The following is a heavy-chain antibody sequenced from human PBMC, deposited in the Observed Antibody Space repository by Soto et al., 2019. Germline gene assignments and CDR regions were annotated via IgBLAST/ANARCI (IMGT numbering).Heavy chain of an antibody. CDR3: VRSGTSSGRFSDY. D-gene: IGHD2-15*01. V-gene: IGHV5-51*01. J-gene: IGHJ4*02. CDR1: GYTFTSYW. CDR2: TYPSDSDI. Sequence: PGESLKISCKGPGYTFTSYWIGWVRQMPGEGLEWMGVTYPSDSDIRYSPSFQGKVTISADKSITTAYLQWSSLKAADTAMYYCVRSGTSSGRFSDYWGQGTLVTVSS.